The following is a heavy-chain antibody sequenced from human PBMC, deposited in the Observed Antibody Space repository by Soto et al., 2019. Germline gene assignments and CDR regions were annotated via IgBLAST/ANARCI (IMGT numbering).Heavy chain of an antibody. CDR3: ARVGIYCSSTSCNYYYYGMDV. D-gene: IGHD2-2*01. CDR2: IIPIFGTA. V-gene: IGHV1-69*13. CDR1: GGTFSSYA. J-gene: IGHJ6*02. Sequence: GASVKVSCKASGGTFSSYAISWVRQAPGQGLEWMGGIIPIFGTANYAQKFQGRVTITADESTSTAYMELSSLRSEDTAVYYCARVGIYCSSTSCNYYYYGMDVWGQGTTVTAP.